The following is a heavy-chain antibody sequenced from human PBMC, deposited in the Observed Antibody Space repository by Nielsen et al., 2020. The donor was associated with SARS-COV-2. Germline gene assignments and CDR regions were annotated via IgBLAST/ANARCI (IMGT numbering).Heavy chain of an antibody. Sequence: SETLSLTCTVSGGSISSYYWSWIRQPQGKGLEWIGYIYYSGSTNYNPSLKSRVTISVDTSKNQFSLKLSSVTAADTAVYYCAGEYYDILTGYSMDWGQGTLVTVSS. J-gene: IGHJ4*02. V-gene: IGHV4-59*01. CDR1: GGSISSYY. CDR2: IYYSGST. CDR3: AGEYYDILTGYSMD. D-gene: IGHD3-9*01.